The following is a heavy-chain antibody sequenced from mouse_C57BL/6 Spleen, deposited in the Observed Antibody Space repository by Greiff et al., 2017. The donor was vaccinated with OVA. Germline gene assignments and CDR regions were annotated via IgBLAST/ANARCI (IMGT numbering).Heavy chain of an antibody. Sequence: EVHLVESEGGLVQPGSSMKLSCTASGFTFGDYYMAWVRQVPEKGLEWVANINYDGSSTYYLDSLKSRFIISRDNAKNILYLQMSSLKSEDTATYYCARETAQATFDYWGQGTTLTVSS. D-gene: IGHD3-2*02. CDR2: INYDGSST. J-gene: IGHJ2*01. CDR3: ARETAQATFDY. CDR1: GFTFGDYY. V-gene: IGHV5-16*01.